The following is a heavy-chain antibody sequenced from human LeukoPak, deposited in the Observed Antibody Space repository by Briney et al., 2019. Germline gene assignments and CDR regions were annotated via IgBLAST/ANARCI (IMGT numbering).Heavy chain of an antibody. V-gene: IGHV3-21*01. CDR2: ISSSSSYI. CDR3: PPPPGSYGSNWFGP. J-gene: IGHJ5*02. D-gene: IGHD5-18*01. Sequence: KAGGSLRLSCAASGFTFSSYSMNWVRQAPGKGLEWVSSISSSSSYIYYADSVKGRFTISRDNAKNSLYLQMNSLRAEETAGYYCPPPPGSYGSNWFGPWGKGTLVTVPS. CDR1: GFTFSSYS.